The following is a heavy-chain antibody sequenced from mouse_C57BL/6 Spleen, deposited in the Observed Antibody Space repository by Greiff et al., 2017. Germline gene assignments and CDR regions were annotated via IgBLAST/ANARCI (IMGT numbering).Heavy chain of an antibody. V-gene: IGHV1-76*01. CDR2: IYPGSGNT. Sequence: QVQLKESGAELVRPGASVKLSCKASGYTFTDYYINWVKQRPGQGLEWIARIYPGSGNTYYNEKFKGKATLTAEKSSSTAYMQLSSLTSEDSAVYFCARTTANWDAWFAYWGQGTLVTVSA. CDR1: GYTFTDYY. J-gene: IGHJ3*01. D-gene: IGHD4-1*01. CDR3: ARTTANWDAWFAY.